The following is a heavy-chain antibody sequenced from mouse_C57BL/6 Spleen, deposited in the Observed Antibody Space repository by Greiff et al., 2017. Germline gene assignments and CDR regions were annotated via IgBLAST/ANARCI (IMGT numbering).Heavy chain of an antibody. CDR1: GFTFSDYY. J-gene: IGHJ2*01. Sequence: EVMLVESEGGLVQPGSSMKLSCTASGFTFSDYYMAWVRQVPEKGLEWVANINYDGSSTYYLDPLKSRFIISRDNAKNILYLQMSSLKSEDTATYYCAREGGYGSSFWFDYWGQGTTLTVSS. CDR3: AREGGYGSSFWFDY. D-gene: IGHD1-1*01. CDR2: INYDGSST. V-gene: IGHV5-16*01.